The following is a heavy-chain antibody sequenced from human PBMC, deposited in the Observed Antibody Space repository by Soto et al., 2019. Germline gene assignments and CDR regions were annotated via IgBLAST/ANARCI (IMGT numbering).Heavy chain of an antibody. D-gene: IGHD2-15*01. CDR3: AREPVVAADYGMDV. J-gene: IGHJ6*02. CDR2: ISSSSSTI. Sequence: GGSLRLSCAASGFTFSSYSMNWVRQAPGKGLEWVSYISSSSSTIYYADSVKGRFTISRDNAKNSLYLQMNSLRDEDTAVYYCAREPVVAADYGMDVWGQRTTVTVSS. V-gene: IGHV3-48*02. CDR1: GFTFSSYS.